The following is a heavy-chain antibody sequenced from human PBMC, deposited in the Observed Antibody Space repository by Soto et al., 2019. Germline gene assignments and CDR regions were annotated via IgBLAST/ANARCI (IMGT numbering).Heavy chain of an antibody. Sequence: GGSLRLSCAASGFTFSSYAMSWVRQAPGKGLEWVSAISGSGGSTYYADSVKGRFTISRDNSKNTLYLQMNSLRAEDTAVYYCAKAPSPRPTAAGTYWGQGTLVTVSS. D-gene: IGHD6-13*01. J-gene: IGHJ4*02. CDR3: AKAPSPRPTAAGTY. V-gene: IGHV3-23*01. CDR2: ISGSGGST. CDR1: GFTFSSYA.